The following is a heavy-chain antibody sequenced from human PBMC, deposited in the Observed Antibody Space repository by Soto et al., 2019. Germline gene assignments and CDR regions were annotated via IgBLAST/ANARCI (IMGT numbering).Heavy chain of an antibody. CDR3: AKPVDTAMVRYYFDY. D-gene: IGHD5-18*01. CDR1: GFTFSSYG. J-gene: IGHJ4*02. V-gene: IGHV3-30*18. CDR2: ISYDGSNK. Sequence: GESLKISCAASGFTFSSYGMHWVRQAPGKGLEWVAVISYDGSNKYYADSVKGRFTISRDNSKNTLYLQMSSLRAEDTAVYYCAKPVDTAMVRYYFDYWGQGTLVTVSS.